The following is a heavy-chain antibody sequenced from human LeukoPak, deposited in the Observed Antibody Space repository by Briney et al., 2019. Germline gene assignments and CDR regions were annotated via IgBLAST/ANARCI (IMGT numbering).Heavy chain of an antibody. CDR1: GFTFSSYA. Sequence: PGGSLRLSCAASGFTFSSYAMSWVRQAPGKGLEWVSAISGSGGSTYYAGSVKGRFTISRDNSKNTLYLQMISLGGEDMAVYYCAKDPHSSGWYRGYYFDYWGQGTLVTVSS. V-gene: IGHV3-23*01. J-gene: IGHJ4*02. D-gene: IGHD6-19*01. CDR2: ISGSGGST. CDR3: AKDPHSSGWYRGYYFDY.